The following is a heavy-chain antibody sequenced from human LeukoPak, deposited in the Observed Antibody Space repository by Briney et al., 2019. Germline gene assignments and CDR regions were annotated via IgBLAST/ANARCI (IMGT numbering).Heavy chain of an antibody. J-gene: IGHJ3*01. D-gene: IGHD6-19*01. CDR2: INHGGST. Sequence: SETLSLTCAVYSGSFSDYYWTWIRQPPGRGLEWIGEINHGGSTNYNPSLESRVTISVDTSKTQFSLRLTSVTAADTAVYYCARHIPVSYDAFDLWGRGTTVTVSS. CDR3: ARHIPVSYDAFDL. CDR1: SGSFSDYY. V-gene: IGHV4-34*01.